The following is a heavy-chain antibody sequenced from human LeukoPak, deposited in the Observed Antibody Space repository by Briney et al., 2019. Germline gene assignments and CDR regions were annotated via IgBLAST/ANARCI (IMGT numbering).Heavy chain of an antibody. V-gene: IGHV3-21*01. CDR3: ARVSYGSGSYYFDY. CDR2: ISSSSSYI. Sequence: GGSLRLSCATSGFTFNTYWMTWVRQAPGKGLEWVSSISSSSSYIYYADSVKGRFTISRDNAKNSLYLQMNSLRAEDTAVYYCARVSYGSGSYYFDYWGQGTLVTVSS. CDR1: GFTFNTYW. D-gene: IGHD3-10*01. J-gene: IGHJ4*02.